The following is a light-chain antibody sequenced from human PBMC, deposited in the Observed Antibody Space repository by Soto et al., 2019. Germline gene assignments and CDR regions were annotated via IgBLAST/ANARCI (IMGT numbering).Light chain of an antibody. J-gene: IGLJ1*01. CDR3: CSYAGTSTSYF. CDR1: SSDVGSYNL. V-gene: IGLV2-23*02. CDR2: EVS. Sequence: QSLLTQPASVSGSPGQSITISCTGTSSDVGSYNLVSWYQQHPGKAPKLMIYEVSKRPSGVSNRFSGSKSGNTASLTISGLQAEDEVDYYSCSYAGTSTSYFFGPGTKVPVL.